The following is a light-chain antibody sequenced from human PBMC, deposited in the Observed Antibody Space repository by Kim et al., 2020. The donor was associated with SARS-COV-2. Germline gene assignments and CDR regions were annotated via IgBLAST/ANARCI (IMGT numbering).Light chain of an antibody. Sequence: PGKAARITCGGNSIGSKSVRWYPRKRGQAPVLVTYYDSARPSGIPERFSGSNSGNTATLTINRVEVGDEAAYYCQVWNATTDRSEVFGGGTQLTVL. CDR2: YDS. V-gene: IGLV3-21*04. CDR1: SIGSKS. CDR3: QVWNATTDRSEV. J-gene: IGLJ2*01.